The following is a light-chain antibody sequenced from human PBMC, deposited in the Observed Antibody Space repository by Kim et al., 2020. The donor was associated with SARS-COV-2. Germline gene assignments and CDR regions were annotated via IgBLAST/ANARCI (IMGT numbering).Light chain of an antibody. CDR2: RHD. CDR1: NSNIGSNY. J-gene: IGLJ1*01. V-gene: IGLV1-44*01. CDR3: AAWDDSLNGLG. Sequence: GQRVTISCSGRNSNIGSNYVNWYQQRPGTAPKLLVYRHDRRPSGVPDRFSDSRSGTSASLGISGLQSEDEADYYCAAWDDSLNGLGFGTGTKVTVL.